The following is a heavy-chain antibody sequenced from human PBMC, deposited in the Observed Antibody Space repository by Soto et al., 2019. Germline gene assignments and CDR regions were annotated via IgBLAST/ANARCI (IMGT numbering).Heavy chain of an antibody. J-gene: IGHJ6*02. CDR3: RTSSSSSYYYGMDV. V-gene: IGHV3-48*03. CDR2: ISSSGSTI. Sequence: QAGGSLRLSCAASGFTFSSYEMNWVRQAPGKGLEWVSYISSSGSTIYYADSVKGRFTISRDNAKNPLYLQMNSLRAEDTAVYYCRTSSSSSYYYGMDVWGQGTTVTVSS. CDR1: GFTFSSYE. D-gene: IGHD6-6*01.